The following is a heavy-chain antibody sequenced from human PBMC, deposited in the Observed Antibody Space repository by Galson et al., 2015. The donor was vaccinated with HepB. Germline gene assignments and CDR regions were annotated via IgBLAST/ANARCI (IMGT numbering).Heavy chain of an antibody. CDR1: GFTFGTYW. CDR2: INPDGSEK. D-gene: IGHD3-3*01. J-gene: IGHJ4*02. Sequence: SLRLSCAASGFTFGTYWMNWVRQAPGKGLEWVANINPDGSEKYYVDSVKGRFTISRDNAKNSLYLQMNSLRAEDTAVYYCATYRHDFYSGYLYYWGQGTLVTVSS. CDR3: ATYRHDFYSGYLYY. V-gene: IGHV3-7*03.